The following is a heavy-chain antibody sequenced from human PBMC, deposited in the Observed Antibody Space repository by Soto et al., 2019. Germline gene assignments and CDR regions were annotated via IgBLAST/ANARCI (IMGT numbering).Heavy chain of an antibody. Sequence: GASVKVSCKASGYTFTSYYMHWVRQAPGQGLEWMGIINPSGGSTSYAQKFQGRVTMTRDTSTSTVYMELSSLRSEDTAVYYCAREGSSWSRPHYYYMDVWGKGTTVTGSS. CDR3: AREGSSWSRPHYYYMDV. V-gene: IGHV1-46*03. J-gene: IGHJ6*03. D-gene: IGHD6-13*01. CDR1: GYTFTSYY. CDR2: INPSGGST.